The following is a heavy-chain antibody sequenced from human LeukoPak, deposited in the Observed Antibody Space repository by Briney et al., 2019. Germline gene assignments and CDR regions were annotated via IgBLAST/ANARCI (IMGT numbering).Heavy chain of an antibody. J-gene: IGHJ4*02. Sequence: PGRSLRLSCAASGFTFSSYGMHWVRQAPGEGLEWVAVIAHDGSLKFYADSVKGRFTISRDNSRNTVYLQMNTLTSEDSGVYSCAKESLGRGSSYGSYFDYCGQGTLVTVSS. CDR2: IAHDGSLK. CDR1: GFTFSSYG. V-gene: IGHV3-30*18. CDR3: AKESLGRGSSYGSYFDY. D-gene: IGHD1-26*01.